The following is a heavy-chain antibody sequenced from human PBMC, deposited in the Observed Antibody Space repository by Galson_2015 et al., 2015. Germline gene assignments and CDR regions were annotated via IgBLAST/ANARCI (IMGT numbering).Heavy chain of an antibody. D-gene: IGHD6-19*01. J-gene: IGHJ6*02. V-gene: IGHV1-69*01. CDR3: ASAPGIAVAGSPASYYYYGMDV. Sequence: QSGAEVKKPGESLTISCKASGGTFSSYAISWVRQAPGQGLEWMGGIIPIFGTANYAQKFQGRVTITADESTSTAYMELSSLRSEDTAVYYCASAPGIAVAGSPASYYYYGMDVWGQGTTVTVSS. CDR1: GGTFSSYA. CDR2: IIPIFGTA.